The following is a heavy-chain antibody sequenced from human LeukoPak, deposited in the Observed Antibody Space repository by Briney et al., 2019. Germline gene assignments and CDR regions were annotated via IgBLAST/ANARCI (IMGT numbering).Heavy chain of an antibody. D-gene: IGHD3-10*01. CDR1: GFTFSSYW. V-gene: IGHV3-74*01. CDR2: INSDGSST. Sequence: PGGSLRLSCAASGFTFSSYWTHWVRQAPGKGLVWVSRINSDGSSTSYADSVKGRFTISRDNAKNTLYLQMNSLRAEDTAVYYCARGGYYYGSGSYGFDYWGQGTLVTVSS. J-gene: IGHJ4*02. CDR3: ARGGYYYGSGSYGFDY.